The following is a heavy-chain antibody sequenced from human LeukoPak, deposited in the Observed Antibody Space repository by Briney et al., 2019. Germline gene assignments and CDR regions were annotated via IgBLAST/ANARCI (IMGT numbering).Heavy chain of an antibody. CDR3: ARDSPHGYTLGHRYYFMDV. D-gene: IGHD5-18*01. Sequence: SETLSPTCTVSGGSISPYYWTWIRRSAGKGLEFIGRIHYGGTTNYSPSLASRLRLSVDTSNNQVSLRLSSVTAADTALYYCARDSPHGYTLGHRYYFMDVWGKGTAVTVS. J-gene: IGHJ6*03. CDR2: IHYGGTT. V-gene: IGHV4-4*07. CDR1: GGSISPYY.